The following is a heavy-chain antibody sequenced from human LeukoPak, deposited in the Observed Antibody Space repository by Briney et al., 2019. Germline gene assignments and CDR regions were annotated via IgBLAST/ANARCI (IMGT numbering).Heavy chain of an antibody. J-gene: IGHJ3*01. CDR1: GFTFSNYA. V-gene: IGHV3-23*01. D-gene: IGHD4-17*01. Sequence: PGGSRRLSCAASGFTFSNYAVRWVRQAPGRGREWVSEIYSGGATRYTDFVERRFTISRDNSKHTLYLQMNSLRAEDTAQYFCARVPNGDSIGAFEFWGRGTVVPVSS. CDR3: ARVPNGDSIGAFEF. CDR2: IYSGGAT.